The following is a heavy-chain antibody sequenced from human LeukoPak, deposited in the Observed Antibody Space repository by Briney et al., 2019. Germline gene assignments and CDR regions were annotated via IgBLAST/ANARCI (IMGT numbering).Heavy chain of an antibody. J-gene: IGHJ4*02. CDR1: GGTFSSYA. Sequence: SVKVSCKASGGTFSSYAISWVRQAPGQGLEWMGGIIPVLGTANYAQKFQGRVTITADESTSTAYMELSSLRSEDTAVYYCARAGRGYCSGGSCYVFTYWGQGTLVTVSS. CDR2: IIPVLGTA. V-gene: IGHV1-69*13. D-gene: IGHD2-15*01. CDR3: ARAGRGYCSGGSCYVFTY.